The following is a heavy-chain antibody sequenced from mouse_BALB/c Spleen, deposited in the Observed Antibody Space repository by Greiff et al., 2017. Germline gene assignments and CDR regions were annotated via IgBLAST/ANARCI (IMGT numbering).Heavy chain of an antibody. J-gene: IGHJ4*01. CDR3: ARYKYGNLYAMDY. V-gene: IGHV3-8*02. CDR1: GDSITSGY. Sequence: EVQRVESGPSLVKPSQTLSLTCSVTGDSITSGYWNWIRKFPGNKLEYMGYISYSGSTYYNPSLKSRISITRDTSKNQYYLQLNSVTTEDTATYYCARYKYGNLYAMDYWGQGTSVTVSS. D-gene: IGHD2-10*02. CDR2: ISYSGST.